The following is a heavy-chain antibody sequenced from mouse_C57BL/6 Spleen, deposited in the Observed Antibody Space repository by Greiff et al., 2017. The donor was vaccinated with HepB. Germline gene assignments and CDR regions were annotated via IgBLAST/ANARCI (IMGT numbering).Heavy chain of an antibody. CDR2: IDPSDSET. CDR1: GYTFTSYW. Sequence: VQLQQSGAELVRPGSSVQLSCKASGYTFTSYWMHWVKQRPIQGLEWIGNIDPSDSETHYNQKFKDKATVTVDKSSSTAYMQLSSLTSEDSAVYDCARKDGLYGVSYWGQGTSVTVSS. D-gene: IGHD1-1*02. CDR3: ARKDGLYGVSY. V-gene: IGHV1-52*01. J-gene: IGHJ4*01.